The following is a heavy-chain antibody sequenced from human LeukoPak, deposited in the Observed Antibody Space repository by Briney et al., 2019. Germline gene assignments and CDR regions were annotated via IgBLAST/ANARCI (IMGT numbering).Heavy chain of an antibody. V-gene: IGHV1-3*01. D-gene: IGHD3-9*01. CDR2: INAGNGNT. CDR1: GYTFTTYA. Sequence: ASVKVSCKASGYTFTTYAMHWVRQAPGQRLEWMGWINAGNGNTKYSQKFQGRVIITRDTSASTAYMELSSLRSEDTAVYYCGRSYDILTGLFDYWGQGTLVTVSS. J-gene: IGHJ4*02. CDR3: GRSYDILTGLFDY.